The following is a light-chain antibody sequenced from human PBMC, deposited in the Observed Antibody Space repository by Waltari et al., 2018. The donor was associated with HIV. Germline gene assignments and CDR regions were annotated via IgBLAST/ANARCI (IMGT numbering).Light chain of an antibody. CDR2: KDS. CDR3: YSAADNSGL. V-gene: IGLV3-27*01. Sequence: SPGQTARITCSGDLLAKKYVRWFQQKPGQAPVLVMYKDSERPSGIPARFSGSSSGTTVSLTIGGAQVDDEADYYCYSAADNSGLFGGGTKLTVL. J-gene: IGLJ3*02. CDR1: LLAKKY.